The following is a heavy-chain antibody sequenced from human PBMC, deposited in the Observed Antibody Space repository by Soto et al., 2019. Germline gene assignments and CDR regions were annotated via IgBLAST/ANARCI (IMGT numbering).Heavy chain of an antibody. CDR1: GFTVSNYA. J-gene: IGHJ6*02. D-gene: IGHD1-1*01. V-gene: IGHV3-53*01. Sequence: GGSLRLSCAASGFTVSNYAVSWVRQAPGKGLEWVSVIYSGGSTYYADSVKGRFTISRDNSKNTLYLQMNSLRAEDTAVYYCARVPLTPTYYYYGMDVWGQGTTVTVSS. CDR3: ARVPLTPTYYYYGMDV. CDR2: IYSGGST.